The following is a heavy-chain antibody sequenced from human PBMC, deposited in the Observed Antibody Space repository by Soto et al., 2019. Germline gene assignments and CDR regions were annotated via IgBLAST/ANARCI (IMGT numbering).Heavy chain of an antibody. CDR1: GYSISSGYY. D-gene: IGHD6-13*01. CDR2: IYHSGST. Sequence: PSETLSLTCAVSGYSISSGYYWGWIRQPPGKGLEWIGSIYHSGSTYYNPSLKSRVTISVDTSKNQFSLKLSSVTAADTAVYYCARWYSSSWYWFDPWGQGTLVTVS. V-gene: IGHV4-38-2*01. J-gene: IGHJ5*02. CDR3: ARWYSSSWYWFDP.